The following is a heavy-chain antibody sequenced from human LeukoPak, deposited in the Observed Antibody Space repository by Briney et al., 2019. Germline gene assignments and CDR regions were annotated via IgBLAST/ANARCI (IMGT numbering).Heavy chain of an antibody. J-gene: IGHJ4*02. CDR3: ARDYCGGDCYFD. D-gene: IGHD2-21*02. CDR1: GYTFTSYA. V-gene: IGHV1-3*01. CDR2: INAGNGNT. Sequence: ASVKVSCKASGYTFTSYAMHWVRQAPGQRLEWMGWINAGNGNTKYLQKFQGRVTMTRDTSTSTVYMELSSLRSEDTAVYYCARDYCGGDCYFDWGQGTLVTVSS.